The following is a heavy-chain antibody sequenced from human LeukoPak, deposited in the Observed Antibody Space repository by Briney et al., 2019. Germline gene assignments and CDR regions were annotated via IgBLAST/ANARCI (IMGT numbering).Heavy chain of an antibody. CDR3: AKSTNWGSISDGFDI. V-gene: IGHV1-2*02. CDR1: GNSLLGSY. J-gene: IGHJ3*02. Sequence: GASVKASCKASGNSLLGSYINWLRQAPGQGLEWMGWFNPNSGGANYAQKFQGRVTMTRDTSISTVYMELTRLRSDDTAMYYCAKSTNWGSISDGFDIWGQGTMVTVAS. D-gene: IGHD7-27*01. CDR2: FNPNSGGA.